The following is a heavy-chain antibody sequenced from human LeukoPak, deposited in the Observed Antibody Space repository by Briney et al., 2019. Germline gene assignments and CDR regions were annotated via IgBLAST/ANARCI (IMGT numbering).Heavy chain of an antibody. CDR2: INLAGSS. D-gene: IGHD2-8*01. CDR3: ARVGDCTNGVCYRGGGYYFDY. J-gene: IGHJ4*02. V-gene: IGHV4-34*04. Sequence: PSETLSLTCAVYGRSFSDFYCTWIRQSPGKGLEWIGEINLAGSSNHNPSLKSRATISVDTSKNQFSLKLSSVTAADTAVYYCARVGDCTNGVCYRGGGYYFDYWGQGTLVTVSS. CDR1: GRSFSDFY.